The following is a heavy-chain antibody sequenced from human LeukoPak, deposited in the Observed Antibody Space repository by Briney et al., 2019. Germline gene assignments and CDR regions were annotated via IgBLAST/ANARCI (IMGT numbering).Heavy chain of an antibody. Sequence: PSETLSLTCTVSGGSISSSSYYWGWIRQPPGKGLEWIGSIYYSGSTYYNPSLKSRVTMSVDTSKNQFSLKLSSVTAADTAVYYCARQGSSNSADWFDPWGQGTLVTVSS. CDR3: ARQGSSNSADWFDP. V-gene: IGHV4-39*07. CDR1: GGSISSSSYY. D-gene: IGHD4-11*01. J-gene: IGHJ5*02. CDR2: IYYSGST.